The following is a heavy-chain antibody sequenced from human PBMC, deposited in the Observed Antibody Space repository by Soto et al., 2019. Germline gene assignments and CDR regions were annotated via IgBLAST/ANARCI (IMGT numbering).Heavy chain of an antibody. Sequence: QVQLQESGPGLVKPSQTLSLTCTVSGGSISSGGYYWSWIRQHTGKGLEWIGYIYYSGTTYDNPSLKSLVTISVDTSKNQFSLRLSSVTAADTAVYHCARKATVSTCFDYWGQGTLVTVSS. D-gene: IGHD4-17*01. CDR2: IYYSGTT. CDR3: ARKATVSTCFDY. CDR1: GGSISSGGYY. J-gene: IGHJ4*02. V-gene: IGHV4-31*01.